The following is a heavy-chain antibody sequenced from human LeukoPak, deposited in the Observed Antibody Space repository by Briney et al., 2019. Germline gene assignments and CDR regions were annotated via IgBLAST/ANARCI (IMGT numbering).Heavy chain of an antibody. CDR2: MYSGGQT. J-gene: IGHJ5*02. CDR1: GVSLSRYY. D-gene: IGHD3-22*01. Sequence: ETLSLTCNVSGVSLSRYYWSWIRQPPGKGLEWVAVMYSGGQTYYAGSVRGRFTISRDTSKNTLYLQMDSLRSEDTAEYYCARARCDSCGYGSWGQGTLVTVSS. CDR3: ARARCDSCGYGS. V-gene: IGHV3-66*02.